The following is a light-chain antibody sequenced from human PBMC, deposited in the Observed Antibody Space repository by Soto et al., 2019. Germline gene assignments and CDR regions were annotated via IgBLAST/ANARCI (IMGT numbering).Light chain of an antibody. CDR3: SSYTGTNNFKV. V-gene: IGLV2-8*01. CDR1: SSDIGGYNY. J-gene: IGLJ2*01. Sequence: QSALTQPPSASGSPGQSVTISCTGTSSDIGGYNYVSWYQQHPGKAPKLMIYEVSKRPSGVPDRFSGSKSGNTASLTVSGLQAEDEADYYCSSYTGTNNFKVFGGGTKVPS. CDR2: EVS.